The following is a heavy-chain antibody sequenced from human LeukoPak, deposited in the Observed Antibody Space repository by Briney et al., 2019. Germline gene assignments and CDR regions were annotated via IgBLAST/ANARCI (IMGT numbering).Heavy chain of an antibody. Sequence: SETLSLTCTVSGVSISSYYWSWRRQPPGKGLEWVGYIYYSGSTNYNPSLKSRVTISVDTSKPQFSLKLSSVPAADTAVYYCVRDIYGSGSLFDYWGPGTLVTVSS. CDR2: IYYSGST. D-gene: IGHD3-10*01. V-gene: IGHV4-59*01. CDR3: VRDIYGSGSLFDY. J-gene: IGHJ4*02. CDR1: GVSISSYY.